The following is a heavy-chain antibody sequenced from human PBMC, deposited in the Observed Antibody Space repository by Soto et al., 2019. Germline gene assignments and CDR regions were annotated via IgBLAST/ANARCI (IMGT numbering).Heavy chain of an antibody. CDR1: GFTFSSYA. V-gene: IGHV3-23*01. J-gene: IGHJ4*02. CDR3: AKDRSGYSSSWSPYDY. Sequence: GGSLRLSCAASGFTFSSYAMSWVRQAPGKGLEWVSAISGSGGSTYYADSVKGRFTISRDNSKNTLYLQMNSLRAEDTAVYYCAKDRSGYSSSWSPYDYWGQGTLVTVS. CDR2: ISGSGGST. D-gene: IGHD6-13*01.